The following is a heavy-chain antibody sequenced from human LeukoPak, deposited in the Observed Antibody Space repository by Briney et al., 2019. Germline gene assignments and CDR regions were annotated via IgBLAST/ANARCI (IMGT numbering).Heavy chain of an antibody. CDR2: IYYDGST. D-gene: IGHD5-18*01. V-gene: IGHV4-59*12. J-gene: IGHJ6*03. CDR1: GGSISSYY. Sequence: SETLSLTCTVSGGSISSYYWSWIRQSPGTGLEWMGYIYYDGSTNYNPSLRGRVTISVDTPNNQFSLKLSSVTAAETAVYYCAREGRYRYGYNEYHLYMDIWGKGTTVTVSS. CDR3: AREGRYRYGYNEYHLYMDI.